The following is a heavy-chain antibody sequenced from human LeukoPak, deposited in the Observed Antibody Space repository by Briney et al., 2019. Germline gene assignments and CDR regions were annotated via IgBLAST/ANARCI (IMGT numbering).Heavy chain of an antibody. CDR3: ARGEYSSSSYYYYYMDV. Sequence: SETLSLTCTVSGGSISSGGYYWSWIRQPPGKGLEWIGYIYHSGSTYYNPSLKSRVTISVDRSKSQFSLKLSSVTAADTAVYYCARGEYSSSSYYYYYMDVWGKGTTVTVSS. CDR2: IYHSGST. D-gene: IGHD6-6*01. V-gene: IGHV4-30-2*01. CDR1: GGSISSGGYY. J-gene: IGHJ6*03.